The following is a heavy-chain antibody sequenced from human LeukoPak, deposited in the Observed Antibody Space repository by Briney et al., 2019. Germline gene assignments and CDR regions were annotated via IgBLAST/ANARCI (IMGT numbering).Heavy chain of an antibody. CDR3: AKGDRSPLDDAFDL. Sequence: PGGSLRLSCAASGFTFSSHAMSWVRQAPGKGLEWVSIIFSDSSATYYADSVRGRFTISRDNLRSTLYLHLNSLRAGDTAVYYCAKGDRSPLDDAFDLWGQGTVVTVSS. CDR2: IFSDSSAT. J-gene: IGHJ3*01. V-gene: IGHV3-23*03. CDR1: GFTFSSHA. D-gene: IGHD1-1*01.